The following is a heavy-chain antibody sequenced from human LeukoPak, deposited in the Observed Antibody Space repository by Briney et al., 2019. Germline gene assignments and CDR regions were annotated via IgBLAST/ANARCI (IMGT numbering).Heavy chain of an antibody. V-gene: IGHV3-30*02. CDR1: GFTVSSNY. Sequence: PGGSLRLSCAASGFTVSSNYMSWVRQAPGKGLEWVAFIRYDGTNKYYADSVKGRFTISRDNSKNTLYLQMNGLRAEDTAVYYCAKDRSGSYSQGLDYWGQGTLVTVSS. CDR2: IRYDGTNK. J-gene: IGHJ4*02. D-gene: IGHD1-26*01. CDR3: AKDRSGSYSQGLDY.